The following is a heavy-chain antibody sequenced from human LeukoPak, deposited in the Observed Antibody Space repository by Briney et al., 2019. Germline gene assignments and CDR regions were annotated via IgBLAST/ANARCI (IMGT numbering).Heavy chain of an antibody. CDR1: GFTFDVFT. V-gene: IGHV3-43*01. Sequence: GGSLRLSCAASGFTFDVFTMHWVRQSPGTGLEWISLISGDGDTTYYADSVKGRFTISRDNSKASLYLQMNSLRVDDTALYYCAKEHGSTMIVSEFDFWGQGTLVTVSS. CDR2: ISGDGDTT. J-gene: IGHJ4*02. CDR3: AKEHGSTMIVSEFDF. D-gene: IGHD3-22*01.